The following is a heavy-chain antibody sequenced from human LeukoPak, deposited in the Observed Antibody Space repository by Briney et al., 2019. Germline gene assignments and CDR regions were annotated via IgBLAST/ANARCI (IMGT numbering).Heavy chain of an antibody. CDR1: GGTFSSYA. V-gene: IGHV1-69*05. CDR2: IIPIFGTA. D-gene: IGHD2-2*01. CDR3: ASLPRGPAASTGY. J-gene: IGHJ4*02. Sequence: GSSVKVSCKASGGTFSSYAISWVRQAPGQGLEWMGGIIPIFGTANYAQKFQGRVTITTDESTSTAYMELSSLRSEDTAVYYCASLPRGPAASTGYWGQGTLVTVSS.